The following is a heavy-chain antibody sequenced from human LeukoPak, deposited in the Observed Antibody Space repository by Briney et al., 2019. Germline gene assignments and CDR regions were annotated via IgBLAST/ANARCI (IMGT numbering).Heavy chain of an antibody. CDR3: TREEKVD. CDR1: GYTFTGYY. CDR2: INPQSGVT. Sequence: ASVKVSFKASGYTFTGYYMHWVRQAPGQGLEWMGWINPQSGVTNYAQKFQGRVTMTRDTSISTVYMELSRLRSDDTAVYYCTREEKVDWGQGTLVTVSS. V-gene: IGHV1-2*02. J-gene: IGHJ4*02.